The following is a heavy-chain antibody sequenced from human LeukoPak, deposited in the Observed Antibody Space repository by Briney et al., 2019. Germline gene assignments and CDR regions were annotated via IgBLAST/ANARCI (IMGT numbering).Heavy chain of an antibody. Sequence: PSETLSLTCTVSGGSISSYYWSWIRQPPGKGLEWIGYIYYGGSTNYNPSLKSRVTISVDTSKNQFSLKLSSVTAADTAVYYCARAGPYYDFWSGYYSGYYYYGMDVWGQGTTVTVSS. J-gene: IGHJ6*02. V-gene: IGHV4-59*01. D-gene: IGHD3-3*01. CDR2: IYYGGST. CDR3: ARAGPYYDFWSGYYSGYYYYGMDV. CDR1: GGSISSYY.